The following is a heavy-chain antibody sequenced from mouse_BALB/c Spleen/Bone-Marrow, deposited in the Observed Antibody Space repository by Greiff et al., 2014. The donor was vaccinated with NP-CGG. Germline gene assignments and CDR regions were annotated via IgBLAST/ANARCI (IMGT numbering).Heavy chain of an antibody. J-gene: IGHJ3*01. CDR3: ARRGYRYDGFAY. D-gene: IGHD2-14*01. V-gene: IGHV1-14*01. CDR2: INPYNDGT. CDR1: GYTLTSF. Sequence: VQLQQPGPELVKPGASVKMSCKASGYTLTSFMHWVKQKPGQGLEWIGYINPYNDGTKYNEKFKGKATLTSDKSSSTAYMELSSLTPEDSAVYYCARRGYRYDGFAYWGQGTLVTVSA.